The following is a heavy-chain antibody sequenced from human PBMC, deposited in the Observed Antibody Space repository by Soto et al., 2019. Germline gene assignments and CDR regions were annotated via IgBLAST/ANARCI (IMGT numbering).Heavy chain of an antibody. CDR1: GYTFTSYG. D-gene: IGHD2-2*01. CDR2: IGAYNGNT. CDR3: ARVIPGAEAWFDP. V-gene: IGHV1-18*01. Sequence: ASVKVSCKASGYTFTSYGISWVRQAPGQGLEWMGWIGAYNGNTKYAQKFQGRVTMTIDTSTSTAYLDLRSLICDDTAVYYCARVIPGAEAWFDPWGQGTLSTVSS. J-gene: IGHJ5*02.